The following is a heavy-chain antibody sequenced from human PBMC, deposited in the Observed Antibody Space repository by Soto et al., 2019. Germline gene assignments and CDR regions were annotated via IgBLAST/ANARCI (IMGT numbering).Heavy chain of an antibody. Sequence: ASVKVSCKASGYTLTSYYMHWVRQAPGQGLEWMGIINPSGGSTSYAQKFQGRVTMTRDTSTSTVYMELSSLRSEDTAVYYCARESPGYYDSSGYSHSDYWGQGTLVTVSS. J-gene: IGHJ4*02. CDR2: INPSGGST. V-gene: IGHV1-46*03. CDR3: ARESPGYYDSSGYSHSDY. CDR1: GYTLTSYY. D-gene: IGHD3-22*01.